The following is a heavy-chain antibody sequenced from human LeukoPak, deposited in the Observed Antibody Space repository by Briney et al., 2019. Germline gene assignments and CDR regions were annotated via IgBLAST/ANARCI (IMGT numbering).Heavy chain of an antibody. CDR2: IYYSGST. CDR3: ARGYSQLHYAFDI. J-gene: IGHJ3*02. D-gene: IGHD2-2*01. CDR1: GGSISSSSYY. V-gene: IGHV4-39*01. Sequence: NPSETLSLTCTVSGGSISSSSYYWGWIRQPPGKGLEWIGSIYYSGSTYYNPSLKSRVTISVDTSKNQFSLKPSSVTAADTAVYYCARGYSQLHYAFDIWGQGTMVTVSS.